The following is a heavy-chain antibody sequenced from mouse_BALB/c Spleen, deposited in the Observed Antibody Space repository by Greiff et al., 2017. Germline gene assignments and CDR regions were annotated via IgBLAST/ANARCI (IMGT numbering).Heavy chain of an antibody. V-gene: IGHV2-9*02. D-gene: IGHD4-1*02. CDR3: ARGQLGPFDY. CDR1: GFSLTSYG. Sequence: VQRVESGPGLVAPSQSLSITCTVSGFSLTSYGVHWVRQPPGKGLEWLGVIWAGGSTNYNSALMSRLSISKDNSKSQVFLKMNSLQTDDTAMYYCARGQLGPFDYWGQGTTLTVSS. J-gene: IGHJ2*01. CDR2: IWAGGST.